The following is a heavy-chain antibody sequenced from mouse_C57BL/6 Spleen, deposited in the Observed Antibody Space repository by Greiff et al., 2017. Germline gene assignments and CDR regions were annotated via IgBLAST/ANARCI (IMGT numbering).Heavy chain of an antibody. J-gene: IGHJ4*01. CDR2: IRNKANNHAT. CDR1: GFTFSDAW. D-gene: IGHD1-1*01. CDR3: SGTTVVRAMDY. V-gene: IGHV6-6*01. Sequence: EVKVEESGGGLVQPGGSMKLSCAASGFTFSDAWMDWVRQSPEKGLEWVAEIRNKANNHATYYAESVKGRFTISRDDSKSSVYLQMNSLRAEDTGIYYGSGTTVVRAMDYWGQGTSVTVSS.